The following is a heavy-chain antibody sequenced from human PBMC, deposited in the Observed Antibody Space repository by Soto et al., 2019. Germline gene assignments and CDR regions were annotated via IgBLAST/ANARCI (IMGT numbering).Heavy chain of an antibody. V-gene: IGHV3-33*01. J-gene: IGHJ3*02. CDR2: IWYDGSNK. CDR3: ARDHIVCAFDI. Sequence: QVQLVESGGGVVQPGRSLRLSCAASGFTFSSYGMHWVRQAPGKGLEWVAVIWYDGSNKYYADSVKGRFTISRDNSKKTLYLQMNSLRAEDTAVYYCARDHIVCAFDIWGQGTMVTVSS. D-gene: IGHD1-26*01. CDR1: GFTFSSYG.